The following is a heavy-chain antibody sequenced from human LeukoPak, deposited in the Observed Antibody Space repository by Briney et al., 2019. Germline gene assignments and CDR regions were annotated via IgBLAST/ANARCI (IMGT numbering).Heavy chain of an antibody. CDR2: IYPGDSEV. V-gene: IGHV5-51*01. Sequence: GXSLQISCKGSGYSFTSNWIGWVRQLPGKGLECMGMIYPGDSEVRYSPSFQGHITISADKSISTAYLQWSSLKASDTAMYYCARLTGYRAVKYYYYYGMDVWGQGTTVTVSS. CDR1: GYSFTSNW. CDR3: ARLTGYRAVKYYYYYGMDV. J-gene: IGHJ6*02. D-gene: IGHD6-13*01.